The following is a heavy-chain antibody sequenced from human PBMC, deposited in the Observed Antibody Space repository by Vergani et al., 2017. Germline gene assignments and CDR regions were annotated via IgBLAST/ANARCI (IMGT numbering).Heavy chain of an antibody. CDR3: AKRPAAGIDS. CDR2: ISGSGGST. D-gene: IGHD2-2*01. J-gene: IGHJ4*02. V-gene: IGHV3-23*01. CDR1: GFTFSSYA. Sequence: EVQLLESGGGLVQPGGSLRLSCAASGFTFSSYAMSWVRQAPGKGLEWVSTISGSGGSTDYADSVKGRFTISRDNSKNTLYLQMNSLRAEDTAVYFWAKRPAAGIDSWGQGSLVTVSS.